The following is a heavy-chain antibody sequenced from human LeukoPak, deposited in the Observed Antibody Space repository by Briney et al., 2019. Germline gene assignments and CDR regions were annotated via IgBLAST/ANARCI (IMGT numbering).Heavy chain of an antibody. D-gene: IGHD6-19*01. CDR3: ARDSWRAVAVNTPIDY. V-gene: IGHV3-48*01. CDR1: GFTFSSYS. J-gene: IGHJ4*02. Sequence: GGSLRLSCAASGFTFSSYSMNWARQAPGKGLEWVSYISSSSSTIYYADSVKGRFTISRDNAKNSLYLQMNSLRAEDTAVYYCARDSWRAVAVNTPIDYWGQGTLVTVSS. CDR2: ISSSSSTI.